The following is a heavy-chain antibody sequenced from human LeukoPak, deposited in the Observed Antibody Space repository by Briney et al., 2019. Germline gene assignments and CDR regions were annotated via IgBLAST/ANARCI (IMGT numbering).Heavy chain of an antibody. J-gene: IGHJ4*02. CDR2: IWSGGTDK. D-gene: IGHD1-26*01. CDR3: GKRLTSWELEY. V-gene: IGHV3-30*02. Sequence: GGSLRLSCAASGFTFSNYGMHWVRQAPGKGLEWVAVIWSGGTDKYYADSVKGRFTVSRDNSKNTLYLQMNSLRAKDTAVYYCGKRLTSWELEYWGQGTLVTVSS. CDR1: GFTFSNYG.